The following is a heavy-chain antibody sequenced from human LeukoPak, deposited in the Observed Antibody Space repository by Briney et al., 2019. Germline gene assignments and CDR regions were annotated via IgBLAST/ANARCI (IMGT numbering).Heavy chain of an antibody. CDR1: GGSISNYY. CDR3: ASLFFDTSGYVDQ. CDR2: VSTSGAT. Sequence: SETLSLTCTVSGGSISNYYWSWIRHPAGKGLEWIVRVSTSGATNYNPSLKSRVTMSTDTSKNQFSLSLRSMTAADTAVYYCASLFFDTSGYVDQWGQGTLVTVSS. V-gene: IGHV4-4*07. D-gene: IGHD3-22*01. J-gene: IGHJ5*02.